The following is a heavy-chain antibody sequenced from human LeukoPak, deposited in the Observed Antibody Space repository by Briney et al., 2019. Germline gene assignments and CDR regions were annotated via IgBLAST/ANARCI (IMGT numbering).Heavy chain of an antibody. CDR1: GFTFSSYA. J-gene: IGHJ4*02. CDR3: AKPLLPVTAMVTGIDY. CDR2: ISGSGGST. D-gene: IGHD5-18*01. Sequence: GGSLRPSCAASGFTFSSYAMSWVRQAPGKGLEWVSAISGSGGSTYYADSVKGRFTISRDNSKNTLYLQMNSLRAEDTAVYYCAKPLLPVTAMVTGIDYWGQGTLVTVSS. V-gene: IGHV3-23*01.